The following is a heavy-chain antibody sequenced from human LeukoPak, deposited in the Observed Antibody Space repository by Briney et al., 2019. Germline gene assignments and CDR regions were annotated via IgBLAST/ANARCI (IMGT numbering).Heavy chain of an antibody. Sequence: GGSLRLSCAASGFTSKNEPMKWVSQAPGEGLEWVSHIRSDSKTIVYADSVKGRFTISRDNAKNPLSLQMNSLRAEDTAVYYCARDYNWVFDYWGQGTLVTVSS. D-gene: IGHD1-20*01. V-gene: IGHV3-48*01. CDR2: IRSDSKTI. CDR1: GFTSKNEP. J-gene: IGHJ4*02. CDR3: ARDYNWVFDY.